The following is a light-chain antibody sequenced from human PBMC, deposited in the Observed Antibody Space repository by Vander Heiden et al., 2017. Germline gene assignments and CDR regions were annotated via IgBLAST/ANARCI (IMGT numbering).Light chain of an antibody. CDR3: QQYYSYPPT. J-gene: IGKJ1*01. Sequence: MLMTQSPSSFSASTGDRVTITCRASQGISSYLAWYQQKPGKAPKLLIYAASTLQSGVPSRFSGSGSGTDFTLTISCLQSEDFATYYCQQYYSYPPTFGQGTKVEIK. V-gene: IGKV1-8*01. CDR2: AAS. CDR1: QGISSY.